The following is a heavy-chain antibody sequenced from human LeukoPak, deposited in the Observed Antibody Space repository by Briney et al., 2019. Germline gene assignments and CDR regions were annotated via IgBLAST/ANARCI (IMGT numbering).Heavy chain of an antibody. CDR2: INPNSGGT. CDR3: VRGTREGYSYGRYYFDY. V-gene: IGHV1-2*02. CDR1: GYTFTSYG. J-gene: IGHJ4*02. Sequence: ASVKVSCKASGYTFTSYGISWVRQAPGQGLEWMGWINPNSGGTDYAQKFQGRVTVTRDTSINTAYMELSRLRSDDTAVYYCVRGTREGYSYGRYYFDYWGQGTLVTVSS. D-gene: IGHD5-18*01.